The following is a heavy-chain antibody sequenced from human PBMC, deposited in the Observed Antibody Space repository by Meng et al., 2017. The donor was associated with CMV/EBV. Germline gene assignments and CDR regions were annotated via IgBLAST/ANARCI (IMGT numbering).Heavy chain of an antibody. CDR2: INHSGST. CDR1: GGSFSGYY. CDR3: ARGSIAARLGLGD. D-gene: IGHD6-6*01. Sequence: VQLQHGGPGLLKPSETLSLTCAVYGGSFSGYYWSWIRQPPGKGLEWIGEINHSGSTNYNPSLKSRVTISVDTSKNQFSLKLSSVTAADTAVYYCARGSIAARLGLGDWGQGTLVTVSS. V-gene: IGHV4-34*01. J-gene: IGHJ4*02.